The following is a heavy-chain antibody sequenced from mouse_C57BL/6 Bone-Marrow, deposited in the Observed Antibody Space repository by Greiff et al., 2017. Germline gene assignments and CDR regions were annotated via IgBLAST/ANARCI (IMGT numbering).Heavy chain of an antibody. Sequence: QVQLQQPGAELVKPGASVTMSCKASGYTFTSYWMTWVKQRPGQGLEWIGDIYPGSGSTNYNEKFKGKATLTVDTSSSTAYMQLSSLTSADSAVYYYARTCYSNYWYFDVWGTGTTATVSA. CDR2: IYPGSGST. J-gene: IGHJ1*03. CDR1: GYTFTSYW. D-gene: IGHD2-5*01. V-gene: IGHV1-55*01. CDR3: ARTCYSNYWYFDV.